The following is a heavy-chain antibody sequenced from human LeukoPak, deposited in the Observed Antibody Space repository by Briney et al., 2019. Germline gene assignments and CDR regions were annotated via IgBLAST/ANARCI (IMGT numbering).Heavy chain of an antibody. CDR1: GGSFSGYY. V-gene: IGHV4-34*01. J-gene: IGHJ4*02. D-gene: IGHD3-10*01. CDR3: ASTNLALLWFGVDY. Sequence: KTSETLSLTCAVYGGSFSGYYWSWIRQPPGKGLEWIGEINDSGSTNYNPSLKSRVTISVDTSKNQFSLKLTSVTAADTAVYYCASTNLALLWFGVDYWGQGTLVTVSS. CDR2: INDSGST.